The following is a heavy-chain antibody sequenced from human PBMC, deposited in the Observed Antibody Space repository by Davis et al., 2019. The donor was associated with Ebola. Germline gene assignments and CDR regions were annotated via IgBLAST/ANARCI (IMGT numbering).Heavy chain of an antibody. J-gene: IGHJ6*04. D-gene: IGHD3-10*01. CDR1: GYTFTSYY. CDR2: INPSGGST. Sequence: ASVKVSCKASGYTFTSYYMHWVRQAPGQGLEWMGIINPSGGSTSHAQKFQGRVTMTRDTSTSTVYMELSSLRSADTAVYYCARERVRGVIRDYYYYGMDVWGKGTTVTVSS. V-gene: IGHV1-46*01. CDR3: ARERVRGVIRDYYYYGMDV.